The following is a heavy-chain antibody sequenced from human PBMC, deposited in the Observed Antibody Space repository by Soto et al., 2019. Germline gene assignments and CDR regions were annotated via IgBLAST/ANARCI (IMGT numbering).Heavy chain of an antibody. CDR2: IKTNTEGGTT. D-gene: IGHD4-17*01. V-gene: IGHV3-15*01. CDR1: GFTFNNAW. Sequence: EVQLVESGGGLVKPGGSLRLSCAASGFTFNNAWLSWVRQAPGKGLEWVGRIKTNTEGGTTESAAPVKGRFTISRDDSKHTLLLQMNSLSTEYTGVYYWTTDLANRENGDYVGYFQHWGQGTLVTVSS. CDR3: TTDLANRENGDYVGYFQH. J-gene: IGHJ1*01.